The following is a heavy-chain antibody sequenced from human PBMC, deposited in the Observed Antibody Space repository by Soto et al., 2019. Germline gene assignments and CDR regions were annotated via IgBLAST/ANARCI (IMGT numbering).Heavy chain of an antibody. J-gene: IGHJ4*02. CDR2: IYHNGNT. Sequence: QVLLQESGPGLVKPSGTLSLNCVVSGDSISSNIWWSWVRQPPGKGLEWVGEIYHNGNTNYNPSLNGRVATSLDRSKNQFSLSLTSVTAADTAVYYCARRGGSYTNFAINYFDSWGQGILVTVSS. D-gene: IGHD3-10*01. CDR3: ARRGGSYTNFAINYFDS. V-gene: IGHV4-4*02. CDR1: GDSISSNIW.